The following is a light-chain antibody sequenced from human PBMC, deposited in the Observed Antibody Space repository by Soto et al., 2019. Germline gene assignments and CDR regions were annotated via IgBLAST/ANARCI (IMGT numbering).Light chain of an antibody. CDR1: SSDVGGYNY. Sequence: QSVLTQPASVSGSPGQSITISCTGTSSDVGGYNYVSWYQQHPGKAPKLMIYDVSNRPSGVSNRFSGSKSGNTASLTLSGLQAEDETDYYCSSYPSSSTLVFGGGTKLTVL. CDR2: DVS. J-gene: IGLJ2*01. V-gene: IGLV2-14*01. CDR3: SSYPSSSTLV.